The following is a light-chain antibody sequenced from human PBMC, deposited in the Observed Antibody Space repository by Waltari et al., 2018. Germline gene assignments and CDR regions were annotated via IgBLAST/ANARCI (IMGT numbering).Light chain of an antibody. J-gene: IGKJ4*01. Sequence: EIVLTQSPATLSLSPGERATLSCRASQSISTYLAWYQQKPGQAPRLLMDNASNRTTGIPARFSGSGTGTDCTLTVSSLEPEDFAVYYCQQRGSWPLTFSGGTKVEIK. CDR3: QQRGSWPLT. CDR1: QSISTY. V-gene: IGKV3-11*01. CDR2: NAS.